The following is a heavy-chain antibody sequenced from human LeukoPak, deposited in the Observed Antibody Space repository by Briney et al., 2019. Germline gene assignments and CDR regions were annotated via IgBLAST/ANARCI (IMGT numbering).Heavy chain of an antibody. D-gene: IGHD2/OR15-2a*01. V-gene: IGHV4-34*01. CDR3: ARHRRGQFYFDI. Sequence: PSETLSLTCAVYGGSFSGYYWSWIRQPPGKGLEWIGEINHSGGTNYNPSLKSRVTISVDTSKNQFSLKLSSVTAADTAVYYCARHRRGQFYFDIWGQGTMVTVSS. CDR2: INHSGGT. J-gene: IGHJ3*02. CDR1: GGSFSGYY.